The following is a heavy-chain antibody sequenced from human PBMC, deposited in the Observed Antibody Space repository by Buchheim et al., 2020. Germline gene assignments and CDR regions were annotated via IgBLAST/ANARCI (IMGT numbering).Heavy chain of an antibody. V-gene: IGHV4-34*01. Sequence: QVQLQQWGAGLLKPSETLSPTCAAYGGSFSGYYWSWIRQPPGKGLEWIGKINHSGSTNYNPSLKSRVTISVDTSKNQFSLKLGSVTAADTAVYYCARVPGSSGYYFDYWGQGTL. CDR1: GGSFSGYY. J-gene: IGHJ4*02. CDR2: INHSGST. CDR3: ARVPGSSGYYFDY. D-gene: IGHD3-22*01.